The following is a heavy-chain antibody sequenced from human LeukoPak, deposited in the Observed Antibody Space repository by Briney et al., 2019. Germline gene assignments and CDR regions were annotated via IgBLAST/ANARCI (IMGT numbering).Heavy chain of an antibody. CDR3: ARDGLPYRPGGNPHH. J-gene: IGHJ5*02. V-gene: IGHV3-30-3*01. D-gene: IGHD4-23*01. CDR1: GFTFSSYA. Sequence: PGGSLRLSCAASGFTFSSYAMHWVRQAPGKGLEWVAVISYDGSNKYYADSVKGRFTISRDNSKNTLYLQMNSLRAEDTAVYYCARDGLPYRPGGNPHHWGQGTLVTVSS. CDR2: ISYDGSNK.